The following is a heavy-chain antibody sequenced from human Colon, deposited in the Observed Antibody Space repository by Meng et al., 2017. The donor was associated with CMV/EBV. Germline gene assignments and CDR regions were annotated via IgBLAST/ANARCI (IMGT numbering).Heavy chain of an antibody. CDR2: INPVTGDT. J-gene: IGHJ4*02. CDR1: GYTFNGYF. Sequence: QVQLGPSGAEVKEPGASVKFSCKTSGYTFNGYFMHWVRQAPGQGLEWMGWINPVTGDTSYAQKFQVRVTMTRDTSISTAYMELSSLRSDDTAVYYCATFGGDFDYWGQGTLVTVSS. D-gene: IGHD3-3*01. CDR3: ATFGGDFDY. V-gene: IGHV1-2*02.